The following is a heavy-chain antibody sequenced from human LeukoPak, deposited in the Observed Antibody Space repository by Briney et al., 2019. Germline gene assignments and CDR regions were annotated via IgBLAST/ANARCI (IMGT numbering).Heavy chain of an antibody. CDR3: ARGGALEPAALDY. J-gene: IGHJ4*02. Sequence: PGGSLRLSCAASGFTFSSYSVNWVRQAPGKGLEWVSSISSSSYIYYADSVKGRFTISRDNAKNSLYLQMNSLRAEDTAVYYCARGGALEPAALDYWGQGTLVTVSS. D-gene: IGHD2-2*01. V-gene: IGHV3-21*01. CDR2: ISSSSYI. CDR1: GFTFSSYS.